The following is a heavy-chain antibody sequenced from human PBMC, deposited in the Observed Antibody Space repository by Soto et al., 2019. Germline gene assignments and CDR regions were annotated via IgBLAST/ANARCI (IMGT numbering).Heavy chain of an antibody. CDR3: ARDLPGDYRAFDL. CDR1: GASISRGAYY. V-gene: IGHV4-31*03. D-gene: IGHD3-16*02. Sequence: QVQLQETGPGLVKPSQTLSLTCTVSGASISRGAYYWSWIRQHPGKGLEWIGYIYYSGSAYYNPSLRSRVTTSVHTSKNQFSLKLSSVTAADTAVYYCARDLPGDYRAFDLWGQGTMVIVSS. CDR2: IYYSGSA. J-gene: IGHJ3*01.